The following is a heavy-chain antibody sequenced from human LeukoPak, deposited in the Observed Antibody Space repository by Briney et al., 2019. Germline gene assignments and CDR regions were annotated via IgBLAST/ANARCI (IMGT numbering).Heavy chain of an antibody. D-gene: IGHD3-9*01. J-gene: IGHJ4*02. CDR1: GYSISSGYY. V-gene: IGHV4-38-2*01. CDR2: IYHSGST. CDR3: ARWGREYYDILTRSYYFDY. Sequence: PSETLSLTCAVSGYSISSGYYWGWIRPPPGKGLEWIGSIYHSGSTYYNPSLKSRVTISVDMSKNHFSLKLSSVTAADTAVYYCARWGREYYDILTRSYYFDYWGQGTLVTVSS.